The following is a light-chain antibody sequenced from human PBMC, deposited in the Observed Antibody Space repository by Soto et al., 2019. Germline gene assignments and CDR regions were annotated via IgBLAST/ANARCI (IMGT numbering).Light chain of an antibody. CDR3: QQYYNWPPFT. J-gene: IGKJ3*01. CDR2: GAS. Sequence: EIVMTKSTATLSVSPGERATLSCRASQSVSSNLAWYQQKPGQAPRLLIYGASTRATGVPARFSGSGSGTAFTLTISSLQSEDFANYYCQQYYNWPPFTFGHGSIVDI. V-gene: IGKV3-15*01. CDR1: QSVSSN.